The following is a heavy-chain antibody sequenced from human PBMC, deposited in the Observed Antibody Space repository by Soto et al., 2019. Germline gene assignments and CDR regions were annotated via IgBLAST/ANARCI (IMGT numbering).Heavy chain of an antibody. J-gene: IGHJ5*02. CDR3: ARWTYYYGSGSYNGWFDP. CDR2: INHSGST. V-gene: IGHV4-39*07. CDR1: VGSISSSSYY. Sequence: SETLSLTGTVPVGSISSSSYYWGWIRQPPGKGLEWIGEINHSGSTNYNASLKSRVTISVDTSKNQFSLKLSSVTAADTAVYYCARWTYYYGSGSYNGWFDPSGQGTLVTVSS. D-gene: IGHD3-10*01.